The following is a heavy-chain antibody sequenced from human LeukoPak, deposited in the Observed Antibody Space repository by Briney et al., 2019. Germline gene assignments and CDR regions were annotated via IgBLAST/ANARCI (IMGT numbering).Heavy chain of an antibody. V-gene: IGHV4-59*12. CDR3: ARYSDSSGYYDY. CDR2: IYYSGST. D-gene: IGHD3-22*01. CDR1: GGSISSYY. Sequence: PSETLSLTCTVSGGSISSYYWSWIRQPPGKGLEWIGYIYYSGSTNYKSSLKSRVTISVDTSKNQFSLKLTSVTAADTAVYYCARYSDSSGYYDYWGQGTLVTVSS. J-gene: IGHJ4*02.